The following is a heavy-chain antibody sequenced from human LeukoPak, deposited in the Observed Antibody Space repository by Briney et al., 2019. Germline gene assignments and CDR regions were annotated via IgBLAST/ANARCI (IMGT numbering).Heavy chain of an antibody. V-gene: IGHV3-23*01. CDR3: ATAKYDYGDPVGWFDP. CDR1: GLPFSTSA. Sequence: GGSLRLSCAASGLPFSTSAMTWVRQAPGKGLEWVSHILSSGATYYAESVRGRFTISRDNSKNTLYLLMTTLGAEDSAVYYCATAKYDYGDPVGWFDPWGQGTLVTVSS. CDR2: ILSSGAT. J-gene: IGHJ5*02. D-gene: IGHD4-17*01.